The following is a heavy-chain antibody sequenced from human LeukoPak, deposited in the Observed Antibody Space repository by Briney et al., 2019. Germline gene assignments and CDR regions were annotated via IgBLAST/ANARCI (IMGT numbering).Heavy chain of an antibody. CDR1: GYSISSGYY. CDR2: IYHSGST. Sequence: SETLSLTCTVSGYSISSGYYWGWIRQPPGKGLEWIGSIYHSGSTYYNPSLKSRVTISVDTSKNQFSLKLSSVTAADTAVYYCARVRTAMVIVYRGQGTLVTVSS. V-gene: IGHV4-38-2*02. CDR3: ARVRTAMVIVY. J-gene: IGHJ4*02. D-gene: IGHD5-18*01.